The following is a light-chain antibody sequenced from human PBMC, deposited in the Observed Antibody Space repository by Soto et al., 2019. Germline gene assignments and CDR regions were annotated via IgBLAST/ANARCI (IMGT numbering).Light chain of an antibody. CDR1: QSVSSN. J-gene: IGKJ5*01. Sequence: RVKTQRSEELPVCKGDRATLSSRASQSVSSNLAWYQQKPGQAPRLLISGASTRATGIPARLSGSGSGTEFTLSVCSLRFEDFAVYHCKRYDDWPIACGLGTRLEIK. CDR2: GAS. CDR3: KRYDDWPIA. V-gene: IGKV3-15*01.